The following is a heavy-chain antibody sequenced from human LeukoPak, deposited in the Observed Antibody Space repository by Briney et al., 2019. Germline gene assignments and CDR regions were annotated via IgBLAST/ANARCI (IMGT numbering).Heavy chain of an antibody. CDR3: ARARYRIQLFDY. D-gene: IGHD5-18*01. Sequence: SETLSLTCAVYGGSFSGYYWSWIRQPPGKGLEWIGEINHSGSTNYNPSLKSRVTISVGTSKNQFSLKLSSVTAADTAVYYCARARYRIQLFDYWGQGTLVTVSS. CDR1: GGSFSGYY. J-gene: IGHJ4*02. CDR2: INHSGST. V-gene: IGHV4-34*01.